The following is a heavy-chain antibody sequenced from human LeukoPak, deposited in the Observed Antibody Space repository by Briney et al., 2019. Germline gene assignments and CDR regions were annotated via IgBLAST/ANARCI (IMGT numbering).Heavy chain of an antibody. D-gene: IGHD2-2*01. V-gene: IGHV4-38-2*02. CDR2: IYHSGST. Sequence: SETLSLTCTVSGYSISSGYYWGWIRQPPGKGLEWIGSIYHSGSTYYDPSLKSRVTISVDTSKNQFSLKLSSVTAADTAVYYCARVAVVVPAARLRFDPWGQGTLVTVSS. CDR3: ARVAVVVPAARLRFDP. CDR1: GYSISSGYY. J-gene: IGHJ5*02.